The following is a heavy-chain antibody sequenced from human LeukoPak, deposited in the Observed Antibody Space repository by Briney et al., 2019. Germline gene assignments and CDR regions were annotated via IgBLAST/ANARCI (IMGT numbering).Heavy chain of an antibody. CDR1: GGSISSSSYY. J-gene: IGHJ4*02. CDR3: ARRGYYYDSSASYYFDY. D-gene: IGHD3-22*01. Sequence: SSETLSLTCTVSGGSISSSSYYWGWIRQPPGKGLEWIGSIYYSGSTYYNPSLKSRVTISVDTSKNQFSLKLSSVTAADTAVYYCARRGYYYDSSASYYFDYWGQGTLVTVSS. CDR2: IYYSGST. V-gene: IGHV4-39*01.